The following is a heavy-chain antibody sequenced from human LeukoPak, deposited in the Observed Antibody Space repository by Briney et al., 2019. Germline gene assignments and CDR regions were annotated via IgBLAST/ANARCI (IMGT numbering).Heavy chain of an antibody. CDR1: GGSITSNTFY. CDR3: ARKGSGSTFWYFDL. J-gene: IGHJ2*01. Sequence: PSQTLSLTCTVSGGSITSNTFYWGWVRQPAGKGLEWIGHIYTSGSTTYNPSLNSRVDISLDMSKNQFSLKLSSVTAADTATYYCARKGSGSTFWYFDLWGRGTLVTVSS. D-gene: IGHD3-10*01. CDR2: IYTSGST. V-gene: IGHV4-61*09.